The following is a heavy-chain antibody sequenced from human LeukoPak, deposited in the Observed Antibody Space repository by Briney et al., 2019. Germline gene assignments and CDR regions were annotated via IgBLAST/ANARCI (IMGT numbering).Heavy chain of an antibody. CDR1: GFTFSNYW. CDR3: IRDFRSADL. J-gene: IGHJ5*02. V-gene: IGHV3-74*01. CDR2: IYVDGRTT. Sequence: QTGGSLRLSCVASGFTFSNYWMHWVRQPPGKGLVWVSRIYVDGRTTNYADPVKGRFTISRDNAKNTVYLEMNSLSVEDTATYYCIRDFRSADLWGQGTLVTVTS.